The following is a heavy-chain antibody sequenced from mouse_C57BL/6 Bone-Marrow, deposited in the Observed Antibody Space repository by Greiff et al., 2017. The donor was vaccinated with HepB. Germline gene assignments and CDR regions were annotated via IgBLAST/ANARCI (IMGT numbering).Heavy chain of an antibody. J-gene: IGHJ1*03. CDR3: ARVLGPDWYFDV. Sequence: EVQLVESGGGLVQSGRSLRLSCATSGFTFSDFYMEWVRQAPGKGLEWIAASRNKANDSTTEYSAPVKGRFTVSRDTSPSILYLQMNALRAEDTAVYYCARVLGPDWYFDVWGTGTTVTVSS. CDR1: GFTFSDFY. CDR2: SRNKANDSTT. V-gene: IGHV7-1*01. D-gene: IGHD4-1*01.